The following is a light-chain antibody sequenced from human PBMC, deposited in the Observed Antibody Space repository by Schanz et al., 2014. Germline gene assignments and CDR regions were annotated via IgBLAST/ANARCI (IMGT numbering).Light chain of an antibody. J-gene: IGLJ2*01. CDR3: AAWDDSLSGRV. CDR1: SSNIGSNP. CDR2: SHD. Sequence: QSVLTQPPSASGTPGQRVTISCSGSSSNIGSNPVNWYQQLPGTAPKLLIYSHDQRPSGVPDRFSGSKSGTSASLAISGLQSEDEADYYCAAWDDSLSGRVFGGGTKLTV. V-gene: IGLV1-44*01.